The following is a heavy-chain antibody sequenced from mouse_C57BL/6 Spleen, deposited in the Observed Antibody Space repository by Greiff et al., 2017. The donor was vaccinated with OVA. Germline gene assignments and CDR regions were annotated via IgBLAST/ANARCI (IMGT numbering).Heavy chain of an antibody. D-gene: IGHD3-3*01. CDR1: GYSITSGYY. J-gene: IGHJ2*01. V-gene: IGHV3-6*01. CDR2: ISYDGSN. Sequence: VQLQQSGPGLVKPSQSLSLTCSVTGYSITSGYYWNWIRQFPGNKLEWMGYISYDGSNNYNPSLKNRISITRDTSKNQFFLKLNSVTTEDTATYYCARAGTEDYWGQGTTLTVSS. CDR3: ARAGTEDY.